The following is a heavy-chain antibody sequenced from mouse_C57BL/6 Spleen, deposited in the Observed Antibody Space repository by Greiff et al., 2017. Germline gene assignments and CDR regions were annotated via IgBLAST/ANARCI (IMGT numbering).Heavy chain of an antibody. J-gene: IGHJ4*01. D-gene: IGHD2-3*01. CDR2: IHPNSGST. CDR1: GYTFTSYW. CDR3: AREIYDGYYYYAMDY. Sequence: QVQLQQSGAELVKPGASVKLSCKASGYTFTSYWMHWVKQRPGRGLEWIGRIHPNSGSTNYNEKFKSKATLTVDKSSSTAYMQLSSLTSEDSAVYYCAREIYDGYYYYAMDYWGQGTSVTVSS. V-gene: IGHV1-62-3*01.